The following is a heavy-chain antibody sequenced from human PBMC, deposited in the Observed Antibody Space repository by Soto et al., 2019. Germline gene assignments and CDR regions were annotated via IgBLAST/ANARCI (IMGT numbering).Heavy chain of an antibody. D-gene: IGHD4-4*01. V-gene: IGHV3-53*01. CDR2: IYSGGST. CDR1: GFTVSSNY. Sequence: EVQLVESGGGLIQPGGSLRLSCAASGFTVSSNYMSWVRQAPGKGLEWVSVIYSGGSTYYADSVKGRFTISRDNSKNTLYLQMNSLRAVDTAVYYCARDRRTTTITTFAGFDYWGQGTLVTVSS. CDR3: ARDRRTTTITTFAGFDY. J-gene: IGHJ4*02.